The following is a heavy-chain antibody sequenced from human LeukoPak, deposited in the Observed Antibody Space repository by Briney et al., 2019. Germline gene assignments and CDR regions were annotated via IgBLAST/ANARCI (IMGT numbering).Heavy chain of an antibody. V-gene: IGHV1-24*01. CDR3: ATVRWIQDYYYGMDV. J-gene: IGHJ6*02. D-gene: IGHD5-18*01. CDR1: GYTLTELS. CDR2: FDPEDGET. Sequence: ASVKVSCTVSGYTLTELSMHWVRQAPGKGLEWMGGFDPEDGETIYAQKFQGRVTKTEDTSTDTAYMELSSLRSEDTAVYYCATVRWIQDYYYGMDVWGQGTTVTVSS.